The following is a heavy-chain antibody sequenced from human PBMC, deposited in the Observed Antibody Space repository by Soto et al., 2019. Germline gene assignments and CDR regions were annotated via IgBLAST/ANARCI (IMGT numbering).Heavy chain of an antibody. CDR2: INPNSGGT. CDR1: GYTFTGYY. V-gene: IGHV1-2*04. J-gene: IGHJ4*02. CDR3: ARARGYCSSTSCPDFDY. D-gene: IGHD2-2*01. Sequence: GASVKVSCKASGYTFTGYYMHWVRQAPGQGLEWMGWINPNSGGTNYAQKFQGWVTMTRDTSISTAYMELSRLRSDDTAVYYCARARGYCSSTSCPDFDYWGQGTLVTVS.